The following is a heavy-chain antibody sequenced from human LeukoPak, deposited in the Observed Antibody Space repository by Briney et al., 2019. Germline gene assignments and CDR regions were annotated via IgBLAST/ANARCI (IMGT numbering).Heavy chain of an antibody. CDR1: GYTFTSYG. V-gene: IGHV1-18*01. CDR3: ARHSSSSNYYYYYMDV. Sequence: ASVKVSCKASGYTFTSYGISWVRQAPGQGLEWMRWISAYNGNTNYAQKLQGRVTMTTDTSTSTAYMELSSLRSEDTAVYYCARHSSSSNYYYYYMDVWGKGTTVTVSS. D-gene: IGHD6-6*01. CDR2: ISAYNGNT. J-gene: IGHJ6*03.